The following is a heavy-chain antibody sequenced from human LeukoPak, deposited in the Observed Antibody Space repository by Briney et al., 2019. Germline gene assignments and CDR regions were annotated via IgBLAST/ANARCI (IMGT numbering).Heavy chain of an antibody. CDR1: GFTFSSYS. J-gene: IGHJ6*03. CDR2: ISSSSSYI. Sequence: GGSLRLSCAASGFTFSSYSMNWVRQAPGKGLEWVSSISSSSSYIYYADSVKGRFTISRDNAKNSLYLQMNSLRAEDTAVYYCARDPFAYYYMDVWGKGPRSPSP. CDR3: ARDPFAYYYMDV. V-gene: IGHV3-21*01. D-gene: IGHD2/OR15-2a*01.